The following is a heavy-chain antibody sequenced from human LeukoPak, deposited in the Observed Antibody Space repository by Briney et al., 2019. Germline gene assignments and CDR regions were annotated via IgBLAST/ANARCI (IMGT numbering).Heavy chain of an antibody. CDR3: TTDYWDIVVVVAAQRAYYFDY. Sequence: GGSLRLSCAASGFTFSNAWMSWVRQAPGKGLEWVGRIKSKTDGGTTDYAAPVKGRFTISRDDSKNTLYLQMNSLKTEDTAVYYCTTDYWDIVVVVAAQRAYYFDYWGQGTLVTVSS. J-gene: IGHJ4*02. V-gene: IGHV3-15*01. D-gene: IGHD2-15*01. CDR2: IKSKTDGGTT. CDR1: GFTFSNAW.